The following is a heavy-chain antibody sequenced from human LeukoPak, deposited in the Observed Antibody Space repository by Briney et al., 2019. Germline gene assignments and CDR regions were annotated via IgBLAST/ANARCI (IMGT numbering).Heavy chain of an antibody. CDR1: GYTFTSYD. V-gene: IGHV1-8*01. J-gene: IGHJ3*02. D-gene: IGHD3-16*02. Sequence: ASVKVSCKASGYTFTSYDINWVRQATGQGLEWMGWMNPNSGNTGYAQKFQGRVTMTRNTSISTAYMELSRLRSDDTAVYYCARAQFRLRLGELSLDAFDIWGQGTMVTVSS. CDR3: ARAQFRLRLGELSLDAFDI. CDR2: MNPNSGNT.